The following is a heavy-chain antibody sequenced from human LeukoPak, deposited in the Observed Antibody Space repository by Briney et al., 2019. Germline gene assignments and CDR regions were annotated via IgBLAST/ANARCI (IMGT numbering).Heavy chain of an antibody. V-gene: IGHV4-4*07. J-gene: IGHJ5*02. CDR1: GGSISYYY. D-gene: IGHD2-15*01. Sequence: SETLSLTCTVSGGSISYYYWSWIRQPAGKGLEWIGRIYTSGSTNYNPSLKSRVTMSIDTSKNQFSLKLSSATAADTAVYYCARDGYCSAGSCFPGGPWGQGTLVTVSS. CDR2: IYTSGST. CDR3: ARDGYCSAGSCFPGGP.